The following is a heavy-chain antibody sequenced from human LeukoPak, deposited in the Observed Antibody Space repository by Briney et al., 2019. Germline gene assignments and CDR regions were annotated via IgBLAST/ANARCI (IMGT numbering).Heavy chain of an antibody. CDR1: GFTSSAFW. Sequence: GGSLRLSCVASGFTSSAFWMSWVRRPPGKGLEWVANIKKDGSEKEYVDSVKGRFSIFRDNAKNSVYLQMNSLRAEDTAVYYCAKGSREWEVLDAFDIWGQGTMVTVSS. CDR2: IKKDGSEK. V-gene: IGHV3-7*01. D-gene: IGHD1-26*01. J-gene: IGHJ3*02. CDR3: AKGSREWEVLDAFDI.